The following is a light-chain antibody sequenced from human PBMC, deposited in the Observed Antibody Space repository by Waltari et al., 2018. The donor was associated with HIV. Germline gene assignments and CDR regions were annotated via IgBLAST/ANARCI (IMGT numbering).Light chain of an antibody. CDR1: SSDIGGSNY. Sequence: QSALTQPASVSGSPGQSITISCTGPSSDIGGSNYVSWHQHHPGRAPQLIIFEVSSRPSGVANRFSGSKSGNTASLIISGLLAEDDADYYCSSYTSGTTWVFGGGTKLTVL. CDR3: SSYTSGTTWV. V-gene: IGLV2-14*01. J-gene: IGLJ3*02. CDR2: EVS.